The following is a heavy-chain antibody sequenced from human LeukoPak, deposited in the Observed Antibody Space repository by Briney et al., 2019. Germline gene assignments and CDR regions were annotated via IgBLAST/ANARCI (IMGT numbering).Heavy chain of an antibody. Sequence: GGSLRLSCAASGLTFSSYSMNWVRQAPGKGLEWVSSISSSSSYIYYADSVKGRFTISRDNAKNSLYLQMNSLRAEDTAVYYCARKSPNGAFDIWGQGTMVTVSS. CDR2: ISSSSSYI. V-gene: IGHV3-21*01. CDR3: ARKSPNGAFDI. CDR1: GLTFSSYS. J-gene: IGHJ3*02.